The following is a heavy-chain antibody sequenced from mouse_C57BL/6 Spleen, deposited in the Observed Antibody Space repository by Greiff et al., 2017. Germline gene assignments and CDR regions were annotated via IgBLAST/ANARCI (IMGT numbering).Heavy chain of an antibody. D-gene: IGHD2-4*01. J-gene: IGHJ4*01. CDR3: AREGIYYDYDESAMDY. Sequence: EVHLVESGPGLVKPSQSLSLTCSVTGYSITSGYYWNWIRQFPGNKLEWMGYISYDGSNNYNPSLKNRISITRDTSKNQFFLKLNSVTTEDTATYYCAREGIYYDYDESAMDYWGQGTSVTVSS. CDR2: ISYDGSN. CDR1: GYSITSGYY. V-gene: IGHV3-6*01.